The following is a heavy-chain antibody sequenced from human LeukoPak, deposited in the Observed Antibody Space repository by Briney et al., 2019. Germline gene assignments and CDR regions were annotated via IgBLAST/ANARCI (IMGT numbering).Heavy chain of an antibody. J-gene: IGHJ4*02. V-gene: IGHV4-34*01. D-gene: IGHD6-6*01. CDR1: GGSFSGYY. CDR3: ARQDSSSFDS. Sequence: SETLSLTCAVYGGSFSGYYWSWIRQPPGKGLEWIGEINHSGSTNYNPSLKSRVTISVDTSKNQFSLKLSSVTADTAVYYCARQDSSSFDSWGQGTLVTVSS. CDR2: INHSGST.